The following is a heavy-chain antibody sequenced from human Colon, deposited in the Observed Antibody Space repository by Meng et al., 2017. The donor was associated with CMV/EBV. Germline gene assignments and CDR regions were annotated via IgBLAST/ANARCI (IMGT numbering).Heavy chain of an antibody. Sequence: ESLKISCAASGFTFSSYWMHWVRQAPGKGLVWVSRINSDGSSTSYADSVKGRFTISRDNAKNTLYLQMNSLRAEDTAVYYCAREGGVVPAAIFAFDIWGQGTMVTVSS. CDR2: INSDGSST. CDR3: AREGGVVPAAIFAFDI. CDR1: GFTFSSYW. J-gene: IGHJ3*02. V-gene: IGHV3-74*01. D-gene: IGHD2-2*02.